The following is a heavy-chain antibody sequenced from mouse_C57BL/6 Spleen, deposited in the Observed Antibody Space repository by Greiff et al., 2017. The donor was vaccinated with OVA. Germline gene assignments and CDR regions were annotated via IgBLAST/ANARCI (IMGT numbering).Heavy chain of an antibody. J-gene: IGHJ3*01. Sequence: EVKLMESGGGLVKPGGSLKLSCAASGFTFSDYGMSWVRQAPEKGLEWVAYISSGSSSIYYADTVKGRFPISSDNAKNTLFLQRTRLRAEDTAMYYCARRYGYDGAWFAYWGQGTLVTVSA. CDR3: ARRYGYDGAWFAY. D-gene: IGHD2-2*01. CDR2: ISSGSSSI. CDR1: GFTFSDYG. V-gene: IGHV5-17*01.